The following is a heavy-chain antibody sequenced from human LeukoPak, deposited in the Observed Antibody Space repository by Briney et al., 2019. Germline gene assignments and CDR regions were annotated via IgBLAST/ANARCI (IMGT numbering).Heavy chain of an antibody. J-gene: IGHJ4*02. CDR1: RYSFPTYW. V-gene: IGHV5-51*01. CDR2: IYPGDSYT. D-gene: IGHD3-10*01. Sequence: ASVKVSCKGSRYSFPTYWITWVRQMPGKGLEWMGIIYPGDSYTNYSPSFQGQVTFSVDRSIDTAYLHWSSLKASDTAMYFCARALGSGTYLYYSDYWGQGTLVTVSS. CDR3: ARALGSGTYLYYSDY.